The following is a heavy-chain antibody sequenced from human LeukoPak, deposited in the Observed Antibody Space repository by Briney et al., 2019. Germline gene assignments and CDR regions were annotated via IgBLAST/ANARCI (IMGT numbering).Heavy chain of an antibody. D-gene: IGHD1-1*01. Sequence: PGGSLRLSCAASGFTFSTYNMNWVRQAPGKGLEWVPYISSTSTTIYYADSVKGRFTISRDNVKNSLYLQMNSLRDEDTAMYYCARAPRYESGTFDYWDQGTLVTVSS. CDR1: GFTFSTYN. V-gene: IGHV3-48*02. CDR3: ARAPRYESGTFDY. J-gene: IGHJ4*02. CDR2: ISSTSTTI.